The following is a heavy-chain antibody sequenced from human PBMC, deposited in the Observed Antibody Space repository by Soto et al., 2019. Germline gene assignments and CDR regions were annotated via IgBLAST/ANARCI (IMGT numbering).Heavy chain of an antibody. Sequence: LGSGGGPVQPGGSLRLSCEASGFIFSAYFMTWVHQAPGKGLEWVSGISGPGSDTDYADSVKGRFTISRDNSKNTLFLQMSSLRVEDTAVYYCAREDGGGPFDYWSQGTLVTVSS. CDR1: GFIFSAYF. V-gene: IGHV3-23*01. D-gene: IGHD3-10*01. J-gene: IGHJ4*02. CDR2: ISGPGSDT. CDR3: AREDGGGPFDY.